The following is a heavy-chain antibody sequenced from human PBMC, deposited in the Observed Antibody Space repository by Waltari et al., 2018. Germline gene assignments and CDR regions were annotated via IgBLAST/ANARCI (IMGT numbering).Heavy chain of an antibody. D-gene: IGHD3-22*01. CDR3: AKEIKIFTMIVEGWGIFDY. V-gene: IGHV1-69-2*01. CDR2: VEPEDGET. J-gene: IGHJ4*02. Sequence: EVQLVQSGAEVKKPGATVQISCKASGYTFTDYYMHWVQQAPGKGLEWMGRVEPEDGETNNAEKFQGRVTITADTSTDTAYMELGSLRSEDTAVYYCAKEIKIFTMIVEGWGIFDYWGQGTLVTVSS. CDR1: GYTFTDYY.